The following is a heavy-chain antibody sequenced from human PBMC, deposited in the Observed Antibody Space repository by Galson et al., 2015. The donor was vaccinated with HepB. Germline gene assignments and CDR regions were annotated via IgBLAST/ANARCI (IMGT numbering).Heavy chain of an antibody. CDR2: TYYRSKWYN. J-gene: IGHJ3*02. CDR1: GDSVSSNSAA. Sequence: CAISGDSVSSNSAAWNWIRQSPSRGLEWLGRTYYRSKWYNDYAVSVKSRITINPDTSKNQFSLQLNSVTPEDTAVYYCARQTHLYCSSTSCHSHAFDIWGQGTMVTVSS. V-gene: IGHV6-1*01. CDR3: ARQTHLYCSSTSCHSHAFDI. D-gene: IGHD2-2*01.